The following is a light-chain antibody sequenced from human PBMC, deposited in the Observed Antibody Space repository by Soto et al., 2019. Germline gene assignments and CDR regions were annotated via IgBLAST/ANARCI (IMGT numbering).Light chain of an antibody. CDR2: DAS. J-gene: IGKJ4*01. CDR1: QSISSY. CDR3: QQRSNWPLT. V-gene: IGKV3-11*01. Sequence: ETVLTQSPATLSLSPGERATLSCRASQSISSYLAWYQQKPGQAPRLLIYDASNRATGIPARFSGSGSGIDFTLTISSLEPEDFAVYYCQQRSNWPLTFGGGTTVEI.